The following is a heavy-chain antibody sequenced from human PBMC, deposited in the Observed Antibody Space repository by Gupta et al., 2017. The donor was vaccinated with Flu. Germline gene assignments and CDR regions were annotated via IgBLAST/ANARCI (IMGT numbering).Heavy chain of an antibody. J-gene: IGHJ6*03. D-gene: IGHD3-3*01. Sequence: QVQLVQSGAEVKKPGSSVKVSCKASGGTFSSYAFSWVRQAPGQGLEWMGGIIPIFSAAHYAQKFLGRVTITADESTSAVNMVLSSLKSEDTAVYYCARVPVIGVWHYYYYMDIWGEGTAVSVSS. CDR1: GGTFSSYA. CDR2: IIPIFSAA. V-gene: IGHV1-69*01. CDR3: ARVPVIGVWHYYYYMDI.